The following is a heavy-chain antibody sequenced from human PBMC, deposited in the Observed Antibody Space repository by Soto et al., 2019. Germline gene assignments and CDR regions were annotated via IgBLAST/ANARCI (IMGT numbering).Heavy chain of an antibody. CDR2: ISSSSGTI. D-gene: IGHD6-13*01. Sequence: EVQLVESGGGLVQPGGSLRLSCAASGFTFSSYSMNWVRQAPGKGLEWVSYISSSSGTIYYADSVKGRFTISRDNTKNSLYLQMNSLRDEDTAVYYCARDIPGPGIAATGQDYWGQGTLVTVSS. CDR3: ARDIPGPGIAATGQDY. V-gene: IGHV3-48*02. J-gene: IGHJ4*02. CDR1: GFTFSSYS.